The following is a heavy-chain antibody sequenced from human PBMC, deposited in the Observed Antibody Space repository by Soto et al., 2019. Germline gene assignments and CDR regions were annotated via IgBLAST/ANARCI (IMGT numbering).Heavy chain of an antibody. D-gene: IGHD3-22*01. CDR2: ISGSGGST. CDR1: GFTFSSYA. J-gene: IGHJ5*02. CDR3: VRDQDSRGYSVFNL. Sequence: PGGSLRLSCAASGFTFSSYAMSWVRQAPGKGLEWVSAISGSGGSTYYADSVKGRFTISRDNSKTTVYLQMNRLRPEDTAVYFCVRDQDSRGYSVFNLWGQGTLVTVSS. V-gene: IGHV3-23*01.